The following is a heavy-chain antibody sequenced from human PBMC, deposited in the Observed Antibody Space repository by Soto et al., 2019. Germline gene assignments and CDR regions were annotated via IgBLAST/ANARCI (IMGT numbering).Heavy chain of an antibody. CDR2: IYYSGST. V-gene: IGHV4-59*08. Sequence: SETLSLTCTVSGGSISSYYWSWIRQPPGKKLKWIGYIYYSGSTNYNHSLKSRVTISVVMSKNLFSLKLSSVTAADTAVYYCARHPEPAEGMFDPWGHGTLVTVSS. D-gene: IGHD2-2*01. CDR1: GGSISSYY. J-gene: IGHJ5*02. CDR3: ARHPEPAEGMFDP.